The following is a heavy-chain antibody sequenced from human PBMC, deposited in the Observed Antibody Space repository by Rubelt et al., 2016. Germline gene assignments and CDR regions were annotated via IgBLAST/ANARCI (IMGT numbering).Heavy chain of an antibody. CDR1: GGSISSSSYY. D-gene: IGHD3-22*01. V-gene: IGHV4-39*01. CDR3: ARLYYYDSSGYYYDLHAFDI. CDR2: IYYSGST. J-gene: IGHJ3*02. Sequence: QLQLQESGPGLVKPSETLSLTCTVSGGSISSSSYYWGWIRQPPGKGLEWIGSIYYSGSTYYNPSFKGRVTISVDTSKNQFSLNLSSVTAADTAVYYCARLYYYDSSGYYYDLHAFDIWGQGTMVTVSS.